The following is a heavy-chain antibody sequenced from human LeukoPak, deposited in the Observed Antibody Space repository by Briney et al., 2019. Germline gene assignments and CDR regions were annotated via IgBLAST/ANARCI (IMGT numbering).Heavy chain of an antibody. CDR1: GGSVTDYY. Sequence: SETLSLTCTVSGGSVTDYYWSWIRQSPGKGLEWIGYIYYTGTSYNPSLKSRVTISAGTSKNQFSLKLISVTAADTAVYYCARVAVAGRRVDYWGQGTLVTVSS. CDR2: IYYTGT. J-gene: IGHJ4*02. D-gene: IGHD6-19*01. CDR3: ARVAVAGRRVDY. V-gene: IGHV4-59*02.